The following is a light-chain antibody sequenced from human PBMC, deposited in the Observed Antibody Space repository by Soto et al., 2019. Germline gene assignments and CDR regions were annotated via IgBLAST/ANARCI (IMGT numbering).Light chain of an antibody. CDR3: QQSYSAPCT. CDR2: GAS. J-gene: IGKJ2*02. V-gene: IGKV1-39*01. CDR1: QGISTY. Sequence: DIQVTQSPSSLSTSVGDRVTITCRASQGISTYLNWFQQRPGKAPKLLIYGASGLQSGVPSRFSGTGSGTDFTLTISSLQPEDFATYYCQQSYSAPCTFGQGTKLEIK.